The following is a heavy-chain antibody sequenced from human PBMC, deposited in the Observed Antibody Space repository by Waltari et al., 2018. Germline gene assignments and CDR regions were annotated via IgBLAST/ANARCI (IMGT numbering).Heavy chain of an antibody. D-gene: IGHD2-15*01. CDR1: GGSISSGGYY. J-gene: IGHJ6*02. Sequence: QVQLQESGPGLVKPSQTLSLTCTVSGGSISSGGYYWTWFRPHPGKGLEWIGYIYYSGSTYYNPSLKSRVTISVDTSKNQFSLKLSSVTAADTAVYYCARTRLGYCSGGSCRGYGMDVWGQGTTVTVSS. CDR3: ARTRLGYCSGGSCRGYGMDV. V-gene: IGHV4-31*03. CDR2: IYYSGST.